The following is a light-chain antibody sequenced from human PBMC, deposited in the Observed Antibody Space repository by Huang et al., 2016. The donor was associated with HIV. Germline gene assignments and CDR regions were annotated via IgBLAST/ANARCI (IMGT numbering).Light chain of an antibody. Sequence: DIVVTQSPDSLTVSLGERATVNCSSSQSLLDSSNNKNSLAWYQHKPGHPPKLLIYWASTRESGVPDRFSGSGSGTDFTLTITSLQAEDAAIYFCHQYYTMPQTFGRGTKVEVK. CDR1: QSLLDSSNNKNS. J-gene: IGKJ1*01. CDR2: WAS. CDR3: HQYYTMPQT. V-gene: IGKV4-1*01.